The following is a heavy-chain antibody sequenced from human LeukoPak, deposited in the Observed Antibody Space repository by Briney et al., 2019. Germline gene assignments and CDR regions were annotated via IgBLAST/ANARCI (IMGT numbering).Heavy chain of an antibody. Sequence: PSETLSLTCTVSGGSVNSYYWNWIRQPPGKGLEWVGDISYTESSHYNPSLKSRVTISVDTSKNQFSLKLSSVTAADTAVYYCARKSIAARPVWFDLWGQGTLVTVSS. J-gene: IGHJ5*02. V-gene: IGHV4-59*02. CDR1: GGSVNSYY. D-gene: IGHD6-6*01. CDR3: ARKSIAARPVWFDL. CDR2: ISYTESS.